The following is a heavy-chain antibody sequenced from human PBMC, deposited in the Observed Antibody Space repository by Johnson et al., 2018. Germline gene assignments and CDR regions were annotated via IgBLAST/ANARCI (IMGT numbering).Heavy chain of an antibody. Sequence: QVQLVQSGGGVVQPGRSLRLSCVASGFTFSSYGMHWVRQAPGKGLEWVAVIWHDGSKKYHVGSVKGRFNISRDNSKHTLYLQMNSLRVEDTAVYYCAREKAARLHYFGMDVWGQGTTVTVSS. CDR3: AREKAARLHYFGMDV. D-gene: IGHD6-6*01. CDR1: GFTFSSYG. CDR2: IWHDGSKK. J-gene: IGHJ6*02. V-gene: IGHV3-33*01.